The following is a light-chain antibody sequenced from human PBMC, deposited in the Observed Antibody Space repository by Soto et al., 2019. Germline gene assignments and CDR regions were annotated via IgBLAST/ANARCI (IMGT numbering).Light chain of an antibody. CDR1: QSVSSN. Sequence: EIVMTQSPATLSVSPGERATLSCRASQSVSSNLAWYQQKPGQAPRLLIYGASTRATGITARFSGSGSGTEFTLSISSLQSEDFAVYYCQQYNNWRPLAFGGGNKVEIK. CDR3: QQYNNWRPLA. V-gene: IGKV3-15*01. CDR2: GAS. J-gene: IGKJ4*01.